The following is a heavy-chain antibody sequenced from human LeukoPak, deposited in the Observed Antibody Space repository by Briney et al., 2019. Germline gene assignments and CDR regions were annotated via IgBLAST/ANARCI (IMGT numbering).Heavy chain of an antibody. D-gene: IGHD2-2*01. J-gene: IGHJ4*02. CDR3: ARDCSSTSCYLY. Sequence: SETLSLTCTVSGGSISSGGYYWSWIRQHPGKGLEWIGYIYYSGSTYYNPSLKSRVTISVDTSKNQFSLKLSSVTAADTAVYYCARDCSSTSCYLYWGQGTLVTVSS. V-gene: IGHV4-31*03. CDR2: IYYSGST. CDR1: GGSISSGGYY.